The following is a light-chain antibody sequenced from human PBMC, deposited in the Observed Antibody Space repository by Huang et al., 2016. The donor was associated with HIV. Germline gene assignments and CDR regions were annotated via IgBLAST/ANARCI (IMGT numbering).Light chain of an antibody. CDR1: QSVDSY. CDR3: QERSNWPRLS. CDR2: DTA. Sequence: EIVLTQSPATLSLSPGERATLSCRASQSVDSYLAWYQQKPGQAPRLLIYDTANRATCIPARFSGSGSGTDFTLTISSLEPEDFAVYFCQERSNWPRLSFGGGTKVEIK. J-gene: IGKJ4*01. V-gene: IGKV3-11*01.